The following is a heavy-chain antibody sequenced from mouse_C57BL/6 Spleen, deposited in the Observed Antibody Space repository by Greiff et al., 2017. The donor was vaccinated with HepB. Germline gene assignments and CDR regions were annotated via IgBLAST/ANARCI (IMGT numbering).Heavy chain of an antibody. Sequence: QVQLKESGPELVKPGASVKISCKASGYAFSSSWMNWVKQRPGKGLEWIGRIYPGDGDTNYNGKFKGKATLTADKSSSTAYMQRSSLTSEDSAVYFCARFYDSYAMDYWGQGTSVTVSS. CDR3: ARFYDSYAMDY. J-gene: IGHJ4*01. CDR1: GYAFSSSW. V-gene: IGHV1-82*01. CDR2: IYPGDGDT. D-gene: IGHD2-3*01.